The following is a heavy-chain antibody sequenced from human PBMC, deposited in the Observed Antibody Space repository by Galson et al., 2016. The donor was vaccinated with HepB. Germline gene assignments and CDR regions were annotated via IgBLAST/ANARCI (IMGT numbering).Heavy chain of an antibody. CDR3: ARGGILLWFSALSQRYPDC. J-gene: IGHJ4*02. CDR2: INPNSGGT. D-gene: IGHD3-10*01. V-gene: IGHV1-2*02. Sequence: SVKVSCKASGYTFTGYYMHWVRQAPGQGLEWMGWINPNSGGTNYAQNFQGRVTMTRDTSISTAYMELSRLRSDDTAVYYGARGGILLWFSALSQRYPDCWGQGTLVTVSS. CDR1: GYTFTGYY.